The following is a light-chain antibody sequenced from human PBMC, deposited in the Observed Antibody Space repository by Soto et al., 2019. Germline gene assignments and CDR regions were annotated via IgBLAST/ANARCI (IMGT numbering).Light chain of an antibody. CDR3: LQYCYYSWT. CDR2: ATS. J-gene: IGKJ1*01. V-gene: IGKV1-17*01. CDR1: QVIRYPY. Sequence: DIQMTQSPSSLSASVGDTVTVTCRASQVIRYPYLGWYQQKVGRPPKRLIYATSTLQSGVPSRFSGSGSGTVFSPTISSLQPEDSATYYCLQYCYYSWTFGQGTKVEMK.